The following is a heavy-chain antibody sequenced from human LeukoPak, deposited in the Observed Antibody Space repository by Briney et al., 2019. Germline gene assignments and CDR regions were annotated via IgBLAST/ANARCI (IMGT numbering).Heavy chain of an antibody. CDR1: GGSISSSNW. D-gene: IGHD3-16*01. CDR2: IDRTGST. V-gene: IGHV4-4*02. Sequence: SETLSLTCAVSGGSISSSNWCIWVHQPPGKGLEWIGEIDRTGSTNYNPSLKSRVTMSVDKSKNQFSLKMSSVTAADTAVYYCARRFGELYPNYYYGMDVWGKGTTVTVSS. J-gene: IGHJ6*04. CDR3: ARRFGELYPNYYYGMDV.